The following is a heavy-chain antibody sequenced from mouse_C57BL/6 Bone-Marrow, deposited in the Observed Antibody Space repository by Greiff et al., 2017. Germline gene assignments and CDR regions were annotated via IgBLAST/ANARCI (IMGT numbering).Heavy chain of an antibody. Sequence: VKLMESGAELARPGASVKLSCKASGYTFTSYGISWVKQRTGQGLEWIGEIYPRSGNTYYNEKFKGKATLTADKSSSTAYMELRSLTSEDSAVYFCARESWDWFAYWGQGTLVTVSA. CDR1: GYTFTSYG. V-gene: IGHV1-81*01. D-gene: IGHD4-1*01. J-gene: IGHJ3*01. CDR3: ARESWDWFAY. CDR2: IYPRSGNT.